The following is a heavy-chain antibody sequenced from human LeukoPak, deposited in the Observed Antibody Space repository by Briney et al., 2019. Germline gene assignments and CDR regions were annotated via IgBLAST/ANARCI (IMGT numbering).Heavy chain of an antibody. CDR1: GFTFSTYC. V-gene: IGHV3-74*01. CDR3: VRDFRSADY. CDR2: ICPDGTVT. J-gene: IGHJ4*02. Sequence: PGGSLRLSCAASGFTFSTYCMHWVRQAPGKGPMWVSRICPDGTVTNYADSVKARFIISRDNARNTVYLQMNSRRVEDTAVYYCVRDFRSADYWSQGTLVTVSS.